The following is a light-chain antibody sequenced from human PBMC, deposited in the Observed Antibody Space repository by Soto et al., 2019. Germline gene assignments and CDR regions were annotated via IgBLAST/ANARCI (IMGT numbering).Light chain of an antibody. V-gene: IGKV3-20*01. CDR2: GAS. CDR3: QNYVGSPPYT. Sequence: EIVLTQSPDTLSLSPGEGATLSCRASQRVTSNYLAWYQQKPGQAPRLLIYGASRRATGIPDRFSGSGAGTEFTLTISRVEPEDFEVYYCQNYVGSPPYTFGQGTKLEVK. CDR1: QRVTSNY. J-gene: IGKJ2*01.